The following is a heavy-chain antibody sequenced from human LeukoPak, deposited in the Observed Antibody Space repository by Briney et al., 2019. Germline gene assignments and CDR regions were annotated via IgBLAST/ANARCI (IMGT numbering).Heavy chain of an antibody. CDR1: GYTFTSYG. D-gene: IGHD4-17*01. V-gene: IGHV1-18*01. CDR3: ARHVYGDYGGLGYFDL. CDR2: ISAYNGNT. J-gene: IGHJ2*01. Sequence: ASVKVSCKASGYTFTSYGISWVRQAPGQGLEWMGWISAYNGNTNYAQKLQGRVTMTTDTSTSTAYMELRSLRSDDTAVYYCARHVYGDYGGLGYFDLWGRGTLVTVSS.